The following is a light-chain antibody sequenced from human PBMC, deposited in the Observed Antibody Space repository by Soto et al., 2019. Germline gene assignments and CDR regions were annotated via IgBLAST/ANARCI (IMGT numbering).Light chain of an antibody. V-gene: IGKV1-9*01. Sequence: DIEMTQSPASLSGAVGDGGTSACRARQSLTYLNWYQQKPGNAPRLLIYAASTLQSGVPSRFSGSGSDTEFTLTISSLQPEDFATYYCQQLNNYPLTFGGGTKVDI. J-gene: IGKJ4*01. CDR1: QSLTY. CDR2: AAS. CDR3: QQLNNYPLT.